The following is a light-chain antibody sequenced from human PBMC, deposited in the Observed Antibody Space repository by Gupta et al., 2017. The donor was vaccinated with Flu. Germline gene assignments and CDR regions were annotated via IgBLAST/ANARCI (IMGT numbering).Light chain of an antibody. J-gene: IGKJ3*01. CDR1: ESVNSY. V-gene: IGKV3-11*01. CDR2: DAS. Sequence: EIVLTQTPATLSLSPGERATLSCRASESVNSYLAWYQQKPGQAPRLLIYDASNRATGIPARFSGSGSGTDFTLTISSRGPEDFAVYYCQQRSSWPPELSFGPGTKVDI. CDR3: QQRSSWPPELS.